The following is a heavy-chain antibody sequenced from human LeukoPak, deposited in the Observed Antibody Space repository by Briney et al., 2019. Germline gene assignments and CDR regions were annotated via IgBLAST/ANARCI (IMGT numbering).Heavy chain of an antibody. J-gene: IGHJ5*02. V-gene: IGHV4-39*07. CDR1: GGSISSSSYY. CDR3: ARGRSSSWSWWFDP. CDR2: IYYSGST. Sequence: PSETLSLTCTVSGGSISSSSYYWGWIRQPPGKGLEWIGSIYYSGSTYYNPSLKSRVTISVDTSKNQFSLKLSSVTAADTAVYYCARGRSSSWSWWFDPWGQGTLVTVSS. D-gene: IGHD6-13*01.